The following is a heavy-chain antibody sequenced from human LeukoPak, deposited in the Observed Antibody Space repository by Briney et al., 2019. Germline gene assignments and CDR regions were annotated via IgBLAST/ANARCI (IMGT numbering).Heavy chain of an antibody. J-gene: IGHJ4*02. CDR2: INHSGTT. V-gene: IGHV4-34*01. Sequence: PSETLSLTCAMYGGSFSGYYWSWIRQPPGKGLEWIGEINHSGTTNYNPSLKSRVTISVDTSKNQFSLKLSSVTAADTAVYYCARLWFGELLSSDYWGQGTLVTVSS. D-gene: IGHD3-10*01. CDR3: ARLWFGELLSSDY. CDR1: GGSFSGYY.